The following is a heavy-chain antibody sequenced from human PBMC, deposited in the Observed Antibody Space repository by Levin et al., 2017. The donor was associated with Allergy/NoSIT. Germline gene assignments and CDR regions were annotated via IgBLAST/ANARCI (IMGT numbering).Heavy chain of an antibody. Sequence: GGSLRLSCTASGFTFGDYAMSWVRQAPGKGLEWVGFIRSKAYGGTTEYAASVKGRFTISRDDSKSIAYLQMNSLKTEDTAVYYCTRVYYDFWRGHGSFDYWGQGTLVTVSS. V-gene: IGHV3-49*04. D-gene: IGHD3-3*01. CDR1: GFTFGDYA. CDR3: TRVYYDFWRGHGSFDY. CDR2: IRSKAYGGTT. J-gene: IGHJ4*02.